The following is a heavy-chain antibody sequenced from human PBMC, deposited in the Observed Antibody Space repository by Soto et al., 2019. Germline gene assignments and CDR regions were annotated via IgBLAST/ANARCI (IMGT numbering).Heavy chain of an antibody. CDR3: ARSQGSSTSLEIYYYYYYGMDV. D-gene: IGHD2-2*01. CDR1: GGTFSSYA. J-gene: IGHJ6*02. CDR2: IIPISDTT. Sequence: QVQLVQSGAEVKKPGSSVKVSCKASGGTFSSYAISWVRQAPGQGLEWMGGIIPISDTTNYAQKSQGRVRITADESTSTAYMELSSLRSEDTAVYYCARSQGSSTSLEIYYYYYYGMDVWGQGTTVTVSS. V-gene: IGHV1-69*01.